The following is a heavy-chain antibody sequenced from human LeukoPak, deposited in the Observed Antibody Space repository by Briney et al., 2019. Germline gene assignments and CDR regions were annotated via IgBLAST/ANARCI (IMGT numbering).Heavy chain of an antibody. CDR3: AKDFPAYCGGDCYSPKPLDY. CDR2: ISYDGGNK. CDR1: GFTFSSYG. J-gene: IGHJ4*02. V-gene: IGHV3-30*18. D-gene: IGHD2-21*02. Sequence: PGGSLRLSCAASGFTFSSYGMHWVRQAPGKGLEWVAVISYDGGNKYYADSVKGRFTISRDNSKNTLYLQMNSLRAEDTAVYYCAKDFPAYCGGDCYSPKPLDYWGLGTLVTVSS.